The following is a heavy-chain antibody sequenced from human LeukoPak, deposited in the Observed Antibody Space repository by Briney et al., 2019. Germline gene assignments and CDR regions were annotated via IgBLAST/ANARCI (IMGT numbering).Heavy chain of an antibody. CDR2: IYKTGST. Sequence: SETLSLTCTVSGGSLSNSHWSWIRQPAGKGLEWIGIIYKTGSTNYNPSLKSRVTISVDTSKNQFSLKLSSVTAADTAVYYCARVGFYGDYIFDYWGQGTLVTVSS. CDR1: GGSLSNSH. CDR3: ARVGFYGDYIFDY. J-gene: IGHJ4*02. V-gene: IGHV4-4*07. D-gene: IGHD4-17*01.